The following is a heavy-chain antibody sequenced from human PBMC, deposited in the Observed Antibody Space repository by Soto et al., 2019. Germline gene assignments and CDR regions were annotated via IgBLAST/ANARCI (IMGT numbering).Heavy chain of an antibody. V-gene: IGHV1-18*01. CDR2: ISAYDGKT. D-gene: IGHD3-3*01. CDR3: ARDPHEFWTSYWFDP. J-gene: IGHJ5*02. Sequence: ASVKVSCKTSGYTLNTYGINWVRKAPGQGLELMGWISAYDGKTTYAEKFQGRVTLTTDTSTITAYMELRSLRSDDTAIYYCARDPHEFWTSYWFDPWGQGTPVTVSS. CDR1: GYTLNTYG.